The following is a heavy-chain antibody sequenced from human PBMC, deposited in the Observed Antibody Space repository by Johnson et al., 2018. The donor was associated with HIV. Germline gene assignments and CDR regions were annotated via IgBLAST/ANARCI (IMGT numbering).Heavy chain of an antibody. V-gene: IGHV3-13*01. CDR1: GFTFSSYD. CDR2: IGTAGDT. D-gene: IGHD5-18*01. CDR3: ARAGDTTMGSAFDI. Sequence: VQLMESGGGLVQPGGSLRLSCAVSGFTFSSYDMHWVRQAPGKGLEWVSDIGTAGDTYNADSVKGRFTISRDNSKNTLYLQMNSLRAEDTAVYYCARAGDTTMGSAFDIWGQGTMVTISS. J-gene: IGHJ3*02.